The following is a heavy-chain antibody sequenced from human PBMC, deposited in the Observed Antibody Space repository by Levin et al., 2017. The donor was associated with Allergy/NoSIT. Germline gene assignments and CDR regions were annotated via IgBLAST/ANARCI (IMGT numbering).Heavy chain of an antibody. Sequence: SCAASGFTFSGYGMHWVRQAPGKGLEWVAIISYDGSDKYYADSVKGRFTISRDNSKNTLYLQMNSLITEDTAMYYCARGNGYASSWYIFDYWGQGTLVTVSS. CDR3: ARGNGYASSWYIFDY. D-gene: IGHD6-13*01. J-gene: IGHJ4*02. CDR1: GFTFSGYG. CDR2: ISYDGSDK. V-gene: IGHV3-30*04.